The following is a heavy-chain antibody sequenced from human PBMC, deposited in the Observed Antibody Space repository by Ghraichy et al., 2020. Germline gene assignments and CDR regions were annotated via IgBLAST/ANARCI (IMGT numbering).Heavy chain of an antibody. CDR3: AKDYYGSGSPAAFDI. CDR1: EFTFSSYA. J-gene: IGHJ3*02. D-gene: IGHD3-10*01. V-gene: IGHV3-23*01. CDR2: ISGSGGST. Sequence: GGSLRLSCAASEFTFSSYAMSWVRQAPGKGLEWVSAISGSGGSTYYADSVKGRFTISRDNSKNTLYLQMNSLRAEDTAVYYCAKDYYGSGSPAAFDIWGQGTMVTVSS.